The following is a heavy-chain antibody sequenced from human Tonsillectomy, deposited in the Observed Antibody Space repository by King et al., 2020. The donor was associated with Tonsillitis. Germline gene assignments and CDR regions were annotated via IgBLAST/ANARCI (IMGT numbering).Heavy chain of an antibody. J-gene: IGHJ4*02. D-gene: IGHD3-16*01. V-gene: IGHV3-49*03. CDR1: GFTFGDYA. CDR3: TGGGMGGDYFDY. CDR2: IRSQAYGGTT. Sequence: VQLVESGGGLVQPGRSLRLSCTASGFTFGDYAMNWFRQAPGKGLEWVGFIRSQAYGGTTDYAASVRGRFTISRDDSKSIAYLQMNSLKTEDTAVYYCTGGGMGGDYFDYWGQGTLVTVSS.